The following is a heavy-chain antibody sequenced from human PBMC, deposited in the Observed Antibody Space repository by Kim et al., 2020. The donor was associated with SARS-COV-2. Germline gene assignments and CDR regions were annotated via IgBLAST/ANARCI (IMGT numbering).Heavy chain of an antibody. CDR1: GFTFSNAW. CDR2: IRSKTSGATA. CDR3: LTFSWSVVVPA. Sequence: GGSLRLSCAASGFTFSNAWMIWVRQAPGKGLECVGLIRSKTSGATADYAVPVKGRFTISRDDSTNTVFLFMNSLKTDDTAVYYCLTFSWSVVVPALGQGTLVTVSS. J-gene: IGHJ5*02. V-gene: IGHV3-15*01. D-gene: IGHD2-15*01.